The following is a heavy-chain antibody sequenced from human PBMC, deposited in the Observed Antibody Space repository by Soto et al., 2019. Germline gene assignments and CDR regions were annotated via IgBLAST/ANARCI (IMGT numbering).Heavy chain of an antibody. D-gene: IGHD7-27*01. J-gene: IGHJ4*02. CDR3: SKDGSGLWGGFDC. CDR1: GFTLSNYG. CDR2: MSNEGSDK. V-gene: IGHV3-30*18. Sequence: QVQLVESGGGVVQPGRSLRLSCAASGFTLSNYGMHWVRQGPGKGLEWVAVMSNEGSDKYYADSVKGRFTISRDNSKNTLYLQMNSLRAEDTAVYFCSKDGSGLWGGFDCWGQGTLVTVSS.